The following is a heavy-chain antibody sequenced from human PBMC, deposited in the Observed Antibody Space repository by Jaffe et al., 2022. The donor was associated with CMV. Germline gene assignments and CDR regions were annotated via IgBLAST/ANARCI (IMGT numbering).Heavy chain of an antibody. V-gene: IGHV2-70*15. CDR2: IDWDDDK. CDR1: GFSLSTSGMC. J-gene: IGHJ3*02. CDR3: ARTRAALPRHDAFDI. D-gene: IGHD2-15*01. Sequence: QVTLRESGPALVKPTQTLTLTCTFSGFSLSTSGMCVSWIRQPPGKALEWLARIDWDDDKYYSTSLKTRLTISKDTSKNQVVLTMTNMDPVDTATYYCARTRAALPRHDAFDIWGQGTMVTVSS.